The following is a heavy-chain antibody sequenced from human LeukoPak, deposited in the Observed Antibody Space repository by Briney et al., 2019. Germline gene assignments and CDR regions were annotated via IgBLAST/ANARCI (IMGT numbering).Heavy chain of an antibody. J-gene: IGHJ4*02. CDR1: GGSISSSSYY. Sequence: PSETLSLTCTVSGGSISSSSYYWGWIRQPPGKGLEWIGSIYYSGSTYYNPSLKSRVTISVDTSKNQFSLKLSSVTAADTAVYCASLAWGWLRGIDYWGQGTLVTVSS. V-gene: IGHV4-39*01. CDR3: ASLAWGWLRGIDY. D-gene: IGHD5-12*01. CDR2: IYYSGST.